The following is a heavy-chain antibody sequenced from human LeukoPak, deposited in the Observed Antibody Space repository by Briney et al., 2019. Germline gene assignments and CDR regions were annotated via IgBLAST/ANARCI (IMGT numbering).Heavy chain of an antibody. V-gene: IGHV3-23*01. CDR2: IGGSGGST. D-gene: IGHD6-19*01. Sequence: GGSLRLSCAASGFTFSSYAMSWVRQAPGKGLEWVSGIGGSGGSTYYADSVKGRFTISRDNSKNTLYLQMNSLRGEDTAVYYCAKYSSGWYSGDDYWGQGTLVTVSS. CDR1: GFTFSSYA. CDR3: AKYSSGWYSGDDY. J-gene: IGHJ4*02.